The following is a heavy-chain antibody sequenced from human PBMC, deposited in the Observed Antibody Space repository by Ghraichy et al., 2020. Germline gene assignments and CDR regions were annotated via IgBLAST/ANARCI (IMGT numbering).Heavy chain of an antibody. J-gene: IGHJ4*02. V-gene: IGHV3-23*01. CDR1: GFTFSSYA. CDR3: AKSPVLGCPPDY. CDR2: ISGSGGST. D-gene: IGHD3-16*01. Sequence: GESLNISCAASGFTFSSYAMSWVRQAPGKGLEWVSAISGSGGSTYYADSVKGRFTISRDNSKNTLYLQMNSLRAEDTAVYYCAKSPVLGCPPDYWGQGTLVTVSS.